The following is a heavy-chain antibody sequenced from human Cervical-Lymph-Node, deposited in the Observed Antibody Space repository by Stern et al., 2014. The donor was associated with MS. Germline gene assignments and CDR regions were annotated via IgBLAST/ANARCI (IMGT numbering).Heavy chain of an antibody. CDR2: IYWDDQK. Sequence: QVTLRESGPALVKPTQTLTLTCTFSGFSLSTSGLGVGWIRQPPGEALEWLSYIYWDDQKRYIPSRKSRLTITKDTSKNQVVLTLTNVDPVDTATYYCAHRTAGPFDYWGQGTLVTVSS. CDR3: AHRTAGPFDY. J-gene: IGHJ4*02. CDR1: GFSLSTSGLG. V-gene: IGHV2-5*02.